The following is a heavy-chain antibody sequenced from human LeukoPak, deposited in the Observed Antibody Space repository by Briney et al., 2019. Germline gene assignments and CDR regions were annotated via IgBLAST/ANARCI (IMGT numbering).Heavy chain of an antibody. CDR1: GFTFSSDV. CDR3: ANWGDSNFDY. D-gene: IGHD2-21*02. Sequence: PGRSLRLSRAASGFTFSSDVMSWVRQAPGKGLEWVSSISGSGGGTYYADSVKGRFTISRDNSKNTLYLQMNSLRAEDTAVYYCANWGDSNFDYWGQGTLVTVSS. CDR2: ISGSGGGT. J-gene: IGHJ4*02. V-gene: IGHV3-23*01.